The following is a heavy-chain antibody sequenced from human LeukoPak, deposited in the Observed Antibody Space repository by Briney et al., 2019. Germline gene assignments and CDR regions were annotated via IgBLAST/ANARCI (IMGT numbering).Heavy chain of an antibody. D-gene: IGHD2-15*01. CDR1: GNSISNFA. Sequence: SVKVSCKASGNSISNFAVSWVRQAPGQGFERMGGIIPIFGTADYAQRFQGRVTITADQSTSTTYMALSSLRSEDTATYYCTTRGCSAGGCYSSFYYYYGLHFWGQGTTVSVSS. V-gene: IGHV1-69*13. CDR3: TTRGCSAGGCYSSFYYYYGLHF. J-gene: IGHJ6*02. CDR2: IIPIFGTA.